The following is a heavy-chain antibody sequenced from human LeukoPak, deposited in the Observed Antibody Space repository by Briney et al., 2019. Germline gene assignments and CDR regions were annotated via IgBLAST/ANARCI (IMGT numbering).Heavy chain of an antibody. CDR1: GFTFRNYR. CDR2: ISSGSRLI. D-gene: IGHD6-6*01. CDR3: ARVRTRDSSFD. Sequence: PGGSLRLSCAASGFTFRNYRMHGVRQAPGKAREGVSCISSGSRLISNADSLKARFTISRDDSKKPLYLQMTSRRAKETALYSWARVRTRDSSFDWGEGTLVSVSS. J-gene: IGHJ4*02. V-gene: IGHV3-21*01.